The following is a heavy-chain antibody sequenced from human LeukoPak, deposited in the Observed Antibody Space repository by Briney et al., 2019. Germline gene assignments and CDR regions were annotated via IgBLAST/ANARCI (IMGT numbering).Heavy chain of an antibody. CDR3: ARDGVQGSIL. V-gene: IGHV4-59*01. Sequence: SETLSLTCTVSDGSISGCYWSWIRQPPGKGLEWIGYIYNSGSTNYNPSLKSRVTISVDTSKNQFSLKLRSVTAADTAVYYCARDGVQGSILWSQGALVTVSS. D-gene: IGHD1-1*01. CDR2: IYNSGST. CDR1: DGSISGCY. J-gene: IGHJ4*02.